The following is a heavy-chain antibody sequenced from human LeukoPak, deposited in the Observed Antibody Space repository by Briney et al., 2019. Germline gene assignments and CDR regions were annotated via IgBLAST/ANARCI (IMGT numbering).Heavy chain of an antibody. Sequence: PGGSLRLSCAASGFTFSSYWMHWVRQAPGKGLVWVSRINSDGSSTNYADSVKGRFTISRDNAKNTLYLQMNSLRAEDTAVYYCARGGYTYVFDYWGQGTLVTVSS. D-gene: IGHD5-18*01. V-gene: IGHV3-74*01. CDR2: INSDGSST. CDR3: ARGGYTYVFDY. CDR1: GFTFSSYW. J-gene: IGHJ4*02.